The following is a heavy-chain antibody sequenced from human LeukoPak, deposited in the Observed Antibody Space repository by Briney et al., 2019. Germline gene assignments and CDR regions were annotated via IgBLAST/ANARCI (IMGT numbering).Heavy chain of an antibody. CDR3: ARGPPRGSSDDYFDY. D-gene: IGHD3-10*01. Sequence: ASVKVSCKAFGYTFTRYAFTWVRQAPGQGLEWMGWISAYNRNTNYAQRLQARVTMTTDTSTSTAYMELRSLRSDDTAVYYCARGPPRGSSDDYFDYWGQGTLVTVSS. CDR2: ISAYNRNT. V-gene: IGHV1-18*01. J-gene: IGHJ4*02. CDR1: GYTFTRYA.